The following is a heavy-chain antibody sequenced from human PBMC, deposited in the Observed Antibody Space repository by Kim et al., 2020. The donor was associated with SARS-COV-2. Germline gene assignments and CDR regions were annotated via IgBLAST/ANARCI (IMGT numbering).Heavy chain of an antibody. D-gene: IGHD6-13*01. CDR1: GFTVSSNY. CDR3: ATMGVYHAFDI. CDR2: IYSGGST. Sequence: GGSLRLSCAASGFTVSSNYMSWVRQAPGKGLEWVSVIYSGGSTYYADSVKGRFTISRDNSKNTLYLQMNSLRAEDTAVYYCATMGVYHAFDIWGQGTMVTVSS. V-gene: IGHV3-66*01. J-gene: IGHJ3*02.